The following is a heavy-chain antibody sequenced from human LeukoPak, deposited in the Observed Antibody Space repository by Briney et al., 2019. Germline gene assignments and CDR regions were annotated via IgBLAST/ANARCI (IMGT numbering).Heavy chain of an antibody. CDR1: GFTFSNSW. J-gene: IGHJ4*02. CDR2: IKSKTDNGTT. CDR3: TRTGGAAAVGDFGY. D-gene: IGHD6-13*01. V-gene: IGHV3-15*01. Sequence: GGSLRLSCAASGFTFSNSWMICLRQAPGKGLELVGRIKSKTDNGTTDYAAPGKRIFNISKDNSQNTLYLQMNSLKPEDTGVYYCTRTGGAAAVGDFGYWGQGTLVTVSS.